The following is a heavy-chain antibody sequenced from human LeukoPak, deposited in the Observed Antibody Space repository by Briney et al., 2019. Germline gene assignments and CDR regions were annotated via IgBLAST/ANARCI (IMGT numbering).Heavy chain of an antibody. V-gene: IGHV4-31*03. D-gene: IGHD6-13*01. CDR1: GGSISSGGYY. Sequence: SETLSLTCTVSGGSISSGGYYWRWIRQHPGKGLEWIGYIYYSGSTYYNPSLKSRVTISVDTSKNQFSLKLSSVTAADTAVYYCARDGDSSSSYWGQGTLVTVSS. CDR2: IYYSGST. J-gene: IGHJ4*02. CDR3: ARDGDSSSSY.